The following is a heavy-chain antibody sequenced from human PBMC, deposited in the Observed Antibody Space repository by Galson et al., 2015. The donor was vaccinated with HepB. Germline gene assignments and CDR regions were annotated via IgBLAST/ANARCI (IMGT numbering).Heavy chain of an antibody. J-gene: IGHJ5*02. CDR3: ARVGQGLGSWPKFDP. D-gene: IGHD6-13*01. CDR1: GGSFSGYY. V-gene: IGHV4-34*01. CDR2: INHSGST. Sequence: SETLSLTCAVYGGSFSGYYWSWIRQPPGKGLEWIGEINHSGSTNYNPSLKSRVTISVDTSKNQFSLKLSSVTAADTAVYYCARVGQGLGSWPKFDPWGQGTLVTVSS.